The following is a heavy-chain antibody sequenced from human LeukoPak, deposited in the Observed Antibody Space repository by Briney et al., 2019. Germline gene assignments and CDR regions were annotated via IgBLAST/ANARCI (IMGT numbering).Heavy chain of an antibody. J-gene: IGHJ4*02. CDR1: GFTFSSYS. CDR3: ARFGGLWYDSSGFDY. D-gene: IGHD3-22*01. CDR2: ISSSSSYI. Sequence: PGGSLRLSCAASGFTFSSYSMSWVRQAPGKGLEWVSSISSSSSYIYYADSVKGRFTISRDNAKNSLYLQMNSLRAEDTAVYYCARFGGLWYDSSGFDYWGQGTLVTVSS. V-gene: IGHV3-21*01.